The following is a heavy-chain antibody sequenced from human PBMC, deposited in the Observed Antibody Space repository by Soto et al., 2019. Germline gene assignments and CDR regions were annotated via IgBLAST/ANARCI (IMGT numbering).Heavy chain of an antibody. D-gene: IGHD4-4*01. V-gene: IGHV4-31*03. Sequence: SETLSLTCTVSGGSISSGGYYWSWIRQYPGKGLEWIGNIFYSGTTSYNPSLKSRVAISIDTSKNQFSLKLSSVTAADTAVYYCARERQPYINSQGVWSGPCGQPTLVTVS. J-gene: IGHJ5*02. CDR2: IFYSGTT. CDR3: ARERQPYINSQGVWSGP. CDR1: GGSISSGGYY.